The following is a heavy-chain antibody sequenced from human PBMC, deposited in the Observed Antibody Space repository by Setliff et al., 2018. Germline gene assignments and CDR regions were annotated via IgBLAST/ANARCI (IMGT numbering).Heavy chain of an antibody. Sequence: SETLSLTCTVSDGSFSTYYWSWIRQPPGKGLEFIGYVYYSGTANYSPSLRSRLTISVDTSKNQFSLKLRSVTAADTAVYYCARDGGDGYGVDAYAGGGFDIWGQGTMVTVSS. CDR1: DGSFSTYY. CDR2: VYYSGTA. V-gene: IGHV4-59*01. D-gene: IGHD4-17*01. CDR3: ARDGGDGYGVDAYAGGGFDI. J-gene: IGHJ3*02.